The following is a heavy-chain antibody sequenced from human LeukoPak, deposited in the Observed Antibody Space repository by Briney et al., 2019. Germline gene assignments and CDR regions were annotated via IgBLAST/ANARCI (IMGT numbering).Heavy chain of an antibody. J-gene: IGHJ6*03. D-gene: IGHD6-6*01. V-gene: IGHV3-7*01. Sequence: GGSLRLSCAVSGFPFSTFWMSWVRQAPGKGLEWVANINQDGSEKYYVDSVRGRFAISRDNAKNSLYLQMNSLRPEDTAMYYCARDRGSIAAPSEYYYYYYMDVWGKGTTVTVSS. CDR2: INQDGSEK. CDR3: ARDRGSIAAPSEYYYYYYMDV. CDR1: GFPFSTFW.